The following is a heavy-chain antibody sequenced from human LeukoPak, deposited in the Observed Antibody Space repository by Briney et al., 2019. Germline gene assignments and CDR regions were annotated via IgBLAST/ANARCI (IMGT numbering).Heavy chain of an antibody. D-gene: IGHD1-1*01. J-gene: IGHJ4*02. CDR2: IKSKLDGGTT. CDR3: TTSGYKFFDN. Sequence: PGGSLRLSCAASGFTFSNAWMSWVRQAPGKGLEWVGHIKSKLDGGTTEYVAPVKDRFTISRDDSKRTVFLQMNGLITEDTAVYYCTTSGYKFFDNWGQGTLVTVSS. V-gene: IGHV3-15*01. CDR1: GFTFSNAW.